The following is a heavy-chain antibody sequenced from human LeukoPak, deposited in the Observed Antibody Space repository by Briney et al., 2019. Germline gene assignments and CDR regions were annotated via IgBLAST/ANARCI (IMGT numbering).Heavy chain of an antibody. D-gene: IGHD2-8*02. V-gene: IGHV3-64D*09. CDR1: GFTFNSYA. CDR3: VKGQEVVYAPTFDY. CDR2: IGTNGIST. J-gene: IGHJ4*02. Sequence: PGGSLRPSGSASGFTFNSYAIHWVRQAPGKGLEYVSSIGTNGISTYYADSVTGRFTISRDNSKNSLYLQMSSLRAEDTAVYYCVKGQEVVYAPTFDYWGQGTLVTVSS.